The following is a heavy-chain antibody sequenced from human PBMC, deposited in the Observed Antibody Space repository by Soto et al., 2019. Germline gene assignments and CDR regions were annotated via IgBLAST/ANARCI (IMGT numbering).Heavy chain of an antibody. Sequence: QVQLVQSGAEVKKPGASVKVSCKASGYTFTSYDINWVRQATGQGLEWIGWMSPKTGNTGYAQNFQGRVTMTRNPSISTAYMELSSLTSEDTAVYYCARGRPDWGCDLWGQGTLVPVSS. CDR3: ARGRPDWGCDL. V-gene: IGHV1-8*01. J-gene: IGHJ5*02. CDR1: GYTFTSYD. D-gene: IGHD7-27*01. CDR2: MSPKTGNT.